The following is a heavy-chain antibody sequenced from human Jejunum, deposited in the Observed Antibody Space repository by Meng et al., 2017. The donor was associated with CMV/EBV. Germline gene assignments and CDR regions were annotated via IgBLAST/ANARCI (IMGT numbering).Heavy chain of an antibody. J-gene: IGHJ6*02. Sequence: SGSTVSSNYLSWVRQAPGKGLEWVSIIYSVGSTYYADSVKGRFTISRDNSKNALSLQMSSLRAEDTAVYYCARHTVVAGSYYGLDVWGQGTTVTVSS. CDR3: ARHTVVAGSYYGLDV. D-gene: IGHD2-2*01. V-gene: IGHV3-66*02. CDR2: IYSVGST. CDR1: GSTVSSNY.